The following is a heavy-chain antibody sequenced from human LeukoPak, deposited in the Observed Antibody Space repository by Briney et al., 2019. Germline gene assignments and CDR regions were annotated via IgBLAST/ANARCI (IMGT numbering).Heavy chain of an antibody. CDR2: IIPIFGTA. CDR1: GGTFSSYA. Sequence: SVKVSCKASGGTFSSYAISWVRQAPGQGLEWMGGIIPIFGTANYAQKFQGRVTITADESTSTAYMELSSLRSEDTAVYYCAREGTQLAHFDYWGQGTLVTVSS. D-gene: IGHD6-13*01. J-gene: IGHJ4*02. CDR3: AREGTQLAHFDY. V-gene: IGHV1-69*13.